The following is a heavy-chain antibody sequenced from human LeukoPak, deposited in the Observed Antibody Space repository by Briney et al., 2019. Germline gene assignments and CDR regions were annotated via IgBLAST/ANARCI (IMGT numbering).Heavy chain of an antibody. CDR3: ARVAYRYSINDWSRTGLGAYATKYYYYMDV. Sequence: SETLSLTCTVSGGSISSYYWSWIRQPAGKGLEWIGRIYTSGSTNYNPSLKSRVTMSVDTSKNQFSLKVSSVTAADTAVYYCARVAYRYSINDWSRTGLGAYATKYYYYMDVWGKGTTVTVSS. J-gene: IGHJ6*03. CDR2: IYTSGST. CDR1: GGSISSYY. D-gene: IGHD3-9*01. V-gene: IGHV4-4*07.